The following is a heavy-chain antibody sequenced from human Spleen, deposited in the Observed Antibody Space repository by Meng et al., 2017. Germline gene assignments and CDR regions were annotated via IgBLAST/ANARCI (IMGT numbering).Heavy chain of an antibody. Sequence: ASVKVSCKASGYTFTSYYMHWVRQAPGQGLEWMGWINGYNGNTNYAEKMQGRVTMTRDTSTSTVYMELSSLRSEDTAVYYCARGDKRGFGELFWFDPWGQGTLVTVSS. CDR2: INGYNGNT. CDR3: ARGDKRGFGELFWFDP. V-gene: IGHV1-46*04. D-gene: IGHD3-10*01. J-gene: IGHJ5*02. CDR1: GYTFTSYY.